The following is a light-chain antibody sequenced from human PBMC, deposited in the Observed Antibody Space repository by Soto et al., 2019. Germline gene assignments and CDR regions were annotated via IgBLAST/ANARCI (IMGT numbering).Light chain of an antibody. CDR2: EVS. Sequence: QSALTQPASVSGSPGQSITISCTGTSSDVGGYNYVSWYQQHPGTATKLMIYEVSNRPSGVSHRFSGSTSGNTASLTISGLHAEDEDYYYCSSYTSSSTMVFGTGTKLTVL. V-gene: IGLV2-14*01. CDR3: SSYTSSSTMV. J-gene: IGLJ1*01. CDR1: SSDVGGYNY.